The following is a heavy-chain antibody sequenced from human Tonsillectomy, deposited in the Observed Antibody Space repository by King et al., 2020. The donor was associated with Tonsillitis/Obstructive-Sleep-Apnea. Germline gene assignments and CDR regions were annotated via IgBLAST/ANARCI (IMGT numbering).Heavy chain of an antibody. Sequence: QLVQSGAEVKKPGESLKISCKGSGYRFTSYWIGWVRQMPGKGLEWMGIIYPGDSDTRYSPSFQGQVTISADKSISTAYLQWSRLKASDTAMYYCARLYSDSSLVALDAFDMWGQGTMVTVSS. CDR3: ARLYSDSSLVALDAFDM. CDR2: IYPGDSDT. CDR1: GYRFTSYW. D-gene: IGHD3-22*01. V-gene: IGHV5-51*01. J-gene: IGHJ3*02.